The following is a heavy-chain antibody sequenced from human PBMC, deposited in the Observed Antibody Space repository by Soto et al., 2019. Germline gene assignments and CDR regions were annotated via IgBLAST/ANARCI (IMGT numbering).Heavy chain of an antibody. CDR3: AKDLKDGYNRLGVY. CDR2: ISGSGGST. CDR1: GFTFSSYA. J-gene: IGHJ4*02. Sequence: EVQLLESGGGLVQPGGSLRLSCAASGFTFSSYAMSWVRQAPGKGLEWVSAISGSGGSTYYADSVKGRFTISRDNSKNTLYMQMNSLRAEDTAVYYCAKDLKDGYNRLGVYWGQGTLVTVSS. D-gene: IGHD3-16*01. V-gene: IGHV3-23*01.